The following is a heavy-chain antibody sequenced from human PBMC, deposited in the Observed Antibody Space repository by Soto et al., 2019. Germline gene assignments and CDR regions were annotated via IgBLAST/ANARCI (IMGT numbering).Heavy chain of an antibody. V-gene: IGHV4-34*01. CDR2: INYSERT. CDR1: VVSFSGYY. CDR3: ARGSRGSFSPFDY. D-gene: IGHD1-26*01. Sequence: KPSETLSLTCALYVVSFSGYYWSCIRQPPGMGLEWLGEINYSERTNYNTSLKSRVTISADTSKNQFSLNLSSVTAADTAVYYCARGSRGSFSPFDYGGQGNQVTVYS. J-gene: IGHJ4*02.